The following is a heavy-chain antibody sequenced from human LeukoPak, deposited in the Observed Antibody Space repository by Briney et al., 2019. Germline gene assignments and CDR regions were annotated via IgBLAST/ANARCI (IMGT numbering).Heavy chain of an antibody. CDR3: ARVRAARNWFDP. CDR1: GYTFTNYY. CDR2: MNPNSGNT. V-gene: IGHV1-8*01. Sequence: ASVKVSCKASGYTFTNYYIHWVRQAPGQGLEWMGWMNPNSGNTGYAQKFQGRVTITRNTSISTAYMELSSLRSEDTAVYYCARVRAARNWFDPWGQGTLVTVSS. J-gene: IGHJ5*02. D-gene: IGHD6-6*01.